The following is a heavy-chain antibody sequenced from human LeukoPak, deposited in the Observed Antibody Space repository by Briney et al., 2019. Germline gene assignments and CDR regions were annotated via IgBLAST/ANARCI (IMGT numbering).Heavy chain of an antibody. Sequence: PGGSLRLSCAASGFTVSNAWMNWGRQAPGKGLEWVGLIKSKADGGTIDYAAPVKDRFTISRDDSKNTLYLQMNSLKAEDTAVYFCVTEYSGSFDLWGQGTLVTVSS. V-gene: IGHV3-15*01. D-gene: IGHD1-26*01. CDR1: GFTVSNAW. CDR2: IKSKADGGTI. CDR3: VTEYSGSFDL. J-gene: IGHJ4*02.